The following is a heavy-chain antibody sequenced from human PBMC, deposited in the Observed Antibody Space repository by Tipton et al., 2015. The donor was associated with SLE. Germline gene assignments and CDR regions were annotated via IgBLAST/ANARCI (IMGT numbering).Heavy chain of an antibody. D-gene: IGHD7-27*01. CDR1: GSTVSGIY. CDR3: ARIWGPDWYFDL. V-gene: IGHV3-53*01. J-gene: IGHJ2*01. CDR2: IYRDGTT. Sequence: GSLRLSCAASGSTVSGIYMAWVRQAPGEGLEWVSCIYRDGTTYYRDSVKGRFAISRDNSKNTLYLQTNSLRAEDTAVYYCARIWGPDWYFDLWGRGILVTVSS.